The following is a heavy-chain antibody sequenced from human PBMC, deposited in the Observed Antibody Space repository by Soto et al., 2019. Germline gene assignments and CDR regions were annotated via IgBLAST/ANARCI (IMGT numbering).Heavy chain of an antibody. CDR1: GGSFSGYY. CDR2: INHSGST. D-gene: IGHD3-10*01. CDR3: ARGRSGRVRGVYSYYGMDV. V-gene: IGHV4-34*01. Sequence: SETLSLTCAVYGGSFSGYYWSWIRQPPEKGLEWIGEINHSGSTNYNPSLKSRVTISVDTSKNQFSLKLSSVTAADTAVYYCARGRSGRVRGVYSYYGMDVWGQGTTVTVSS. J-gene: IGHJ6*02.